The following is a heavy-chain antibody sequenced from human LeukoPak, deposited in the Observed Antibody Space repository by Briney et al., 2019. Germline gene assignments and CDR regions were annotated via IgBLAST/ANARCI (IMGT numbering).Heavy chain of an antibody. J-gene: IGHJ4*02. V-gene: IGHV4-39*01. Sequence: SETLSLTCTVSGASISSSSYYWGWIRQPPAKGLEWIGSIYYSGSTYNNPSLKSRVTMSVDTSKNQFSLKLTAVTAADTAVYYCARIYYYDSSGYFYYFDYWGQGTLVTVSS. CDR3: ARIYYYDSSGYFYYFDY. CDR2: IYYSGST. D-gene: IGHD3-22*01. CDR1: GASISSSSYY.